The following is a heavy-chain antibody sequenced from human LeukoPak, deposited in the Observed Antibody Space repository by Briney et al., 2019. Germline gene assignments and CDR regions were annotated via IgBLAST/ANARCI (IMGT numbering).Heavy chain of an antibody. J-gene: IGHJ4*02. Sequence: GGSLRLSXAASGFTFSSYSMNWVRQAPGKGLEWVSSISSSSSYIYYADSVMGRFTISRDNAKNSLCLQMNSLRAEDTAVYYCARDLMGEDYDFWSGYYYFDYWGQGTLVTVSS. CDR1: GFTFSSYS. CDR3: ARDLMGEDYDFWSGYYYFDY. CDR2: ISSSSSYI. D-gene: IGHD3-3*01. V-gene: IGHV3-21*01.